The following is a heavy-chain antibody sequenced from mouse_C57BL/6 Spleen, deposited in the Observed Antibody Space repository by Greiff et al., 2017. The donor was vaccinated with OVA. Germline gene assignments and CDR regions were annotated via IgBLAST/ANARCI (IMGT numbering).Heavy chain of an antibody. CDR2: IYPSDSET. CDR3: ARWGNYLRDWYFDF. J-gene: IGHJ1*03. V-gene: IGHV1-61*01. CDR1: GYTFTSYW. Sequence: QVQLQQPGAELVRPGSSVKLSCKASGYTFTSYWMDWVKQRPGQGLEWIGNIYPSDSETHYNQKFKDKATLTVDKSSSTAYMQLSSLTSEDSAVYYCARWGNYLRDWYFDFWGTGTTVTVSS. D-gene: IGHD1-1*01.